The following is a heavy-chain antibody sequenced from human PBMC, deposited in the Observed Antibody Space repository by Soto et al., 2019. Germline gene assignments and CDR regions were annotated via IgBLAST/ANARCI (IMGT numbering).Heavy chain of an antibody. Sequence: SETLSLTCTVSGCSIRRYYWSWIRQPPGKGLEWIGYIYYSGSTNYNPSLKSRVTISVDTSKNQFSLKLSSVTAADTAVYYCARNYGHAFDIWGQGTMVTVSS. CDR3: ARNYGHAFDI. V-gene: IGHV4-59*01. J-gene: IGHJ3*02. D-gene: IGHD1-7*01. CDR2: IYYSGST. CDR1: GCSIRRYY.